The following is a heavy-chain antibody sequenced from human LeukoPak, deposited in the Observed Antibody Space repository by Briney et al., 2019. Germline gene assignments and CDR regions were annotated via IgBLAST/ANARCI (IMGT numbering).Heavy chain of an antibody. V-gene: IGHV4-28*01. D-gene: IGHD3-22*01. CDR1: DDSISSGNW. CDR3: ARTNGDYYDRPFDY. Sequence: SDTLSLTCAVSDDSISSGNWWGWIRQPPGKGLEWIGYIYYRGSTYYNPSLKSRVTMSVDTSKNQFSLKLTSVTAVDTAVYYCARTNGDYYDRPFDYWGQGTLVTVS. J-gene: IGHJ4*02. CDR2: IYYRGST.